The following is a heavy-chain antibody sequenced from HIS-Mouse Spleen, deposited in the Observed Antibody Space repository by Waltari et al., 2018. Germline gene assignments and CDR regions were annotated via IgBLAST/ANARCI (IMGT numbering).Heavy chain of an antibody. J-gene: IGHJ2*01. Sequence: QLQLQESGPGLVTPSATLSLTCPVSGGSLSSSSYHWGWIRQPPGKGREWIGSIYYSGSTYYNPSLKSRVTISVDTSKNQFSLKLSSVTAADTAVYYCAREIPYSSSWYDWYFDLWGRGTLVTVSS. CDR2: IYYSGST. D-gene: IGHD6-13*01. CDR3: AREIPYSSSWYDWYFDL. CDR1: GGSLSSSSYH. V-gene: IGHV4-39*07.